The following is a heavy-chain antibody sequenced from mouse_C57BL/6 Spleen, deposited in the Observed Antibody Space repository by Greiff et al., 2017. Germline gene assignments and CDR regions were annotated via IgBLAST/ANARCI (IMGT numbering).Heavy chain of an antibody. CDR1: GFNIKDDY. J-gene: IGHJ4*01. V-gene: IGHV14-4*01. CDR2: IDPENGDT. Sequence: VQLQQSGAELVRPGASVKLSCTASGFNIKDDYMHWVKQRPEQGLEWIGWIDPENGDTEYASKFQGKAAITADTSSNTAYLQLSSLTSEDTAVYYCTTLGGYAMDYWGQGTSVTVSS. CDR3: TTLGGYAMDY.